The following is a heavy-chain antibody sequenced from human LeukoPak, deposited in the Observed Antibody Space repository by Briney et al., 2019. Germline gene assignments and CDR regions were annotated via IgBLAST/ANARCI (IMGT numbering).Heavy chain of an antibody. D-gene: IGHD6-6*01. CDR2: MNPNSGNT. Sequence: ASVKVSCKASGYTFTGYYMHWVRQATGQGLEWMGWMNPNSGNTGYAQKFQGRVTMTRNTSISTAYMELSSLRSEDTAVYYCARGSTIAARRAPLLDYYYYGMDVWGQGTAVTVSS. CDR1: GYTFTGYY. CDR3: ARGSTIAARRAPLLDYYYYGMDV. V-gene: IGHV1-8*02. J-gene: IGHJ6*02.